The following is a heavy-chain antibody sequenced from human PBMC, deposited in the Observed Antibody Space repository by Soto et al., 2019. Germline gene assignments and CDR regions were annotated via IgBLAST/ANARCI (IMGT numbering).Heavy chain of an antibody. V-gene: IGHV1-2*02. CDR1: GYPVTAYY. CDR2: INPATGAA. Sequence: QLHLVQSGAVVKKPGASVTVSCSASGYPVTAYYMHWVRQAPGRGLEWMGGINPATGAAKYTQTFQGRVTMTRDTSMSTGFMELSGLTSEDTAVFYWARGGGVGVAGSAAFDMWGQGTLVTVSS. D-gene: IGHD3-3*01. J-gene: IGHJ3*02. CDR3: ARGGGVGVAGSAAFDM.